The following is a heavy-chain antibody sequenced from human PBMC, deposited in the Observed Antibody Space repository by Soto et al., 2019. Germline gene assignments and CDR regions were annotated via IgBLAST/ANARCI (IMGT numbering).Heavy chain of an antibody. CDR2: IYPGDSDT. D-gene: IGHD3-3*01. V-gene: IGHV5-51*01. J-gene: IGHJ6*02. CDR3: ARGGGYDFWSGYYNYYYGMDV. Sequence: PGESLKISCKGSGYSFTIYWIGWVRQMPGKGLEWMGIIYPGDSDTRYSPSFQGQVTISADKSISTAYLQWSSLKASGTAMYYCARGGGYDFWSGYYNYYYGMDVWGQGTTVTVS. CDR1: GYSFTIYW.